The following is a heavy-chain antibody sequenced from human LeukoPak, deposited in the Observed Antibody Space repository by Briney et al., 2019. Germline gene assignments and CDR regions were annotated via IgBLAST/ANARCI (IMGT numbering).Heavy chain of an antibody. J-gene: IGHJ4*02. Sequence: GASLKVSCKASGYTFTSYYIHWVRQAPGQGLEYMGRVRPDGSTAHAEKFQGRVTMIRDTSTSAVFMELSSLISDDTAVYYCMREGPGTYYFDFWGQGTLVTVSS. CDR1: GYTFTSYY. CDR2: VRPDGST. V-gene: IGHV1-46*01. CDR3: MREGPGTYYFDF.